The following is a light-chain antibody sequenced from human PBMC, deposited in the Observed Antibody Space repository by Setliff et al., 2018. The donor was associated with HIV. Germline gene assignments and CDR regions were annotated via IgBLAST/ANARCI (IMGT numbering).Light chain of an antibody. J-gene: IGLJ1*01. CDR3: SSYTSSSTSYV. CDR2: DVS. Sequence: SALTQPASVSGSPGQSITISCTGTSSDVGGYNYVSWYQQHPGKAPKLMIYDVSKRPSGVSNRFSGSKSGNTASLTISGLQAEDEADYYCSSYTSSSTSYVFGTGTKVTV. CDR1: SSDVGGYNY. V-gene: IGLV2-14*01.